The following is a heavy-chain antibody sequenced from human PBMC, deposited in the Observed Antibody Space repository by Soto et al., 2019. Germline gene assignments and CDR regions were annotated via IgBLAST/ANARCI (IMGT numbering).Heavy chain of an antibody. D-gene: IGHD1-1*01. Sequence: QVHLVQSGAEVKKPGASVKVSCKGSGYDFTTYGITWVRQAPGQGLEWMAWISAHNGNTDYAQKLXGXVXXTRDTSQSTAYMELSSLRSDDTAVYYCARGRYGDSWGQGALVTVSS. CDR3: ARGRYGDS. V-gene: IGHV1-18*01. CDR2: ISAHNGNT. J-gene: IGHJ4*02. CDR1: GYDFTTYG.